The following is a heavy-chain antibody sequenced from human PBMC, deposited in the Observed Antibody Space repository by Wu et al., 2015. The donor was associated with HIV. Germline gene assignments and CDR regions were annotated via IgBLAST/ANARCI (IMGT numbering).Heavy chain of an antibody. D-gene: IGHD3-9*01. CDR1: GYTFTAYN. Sequence: QVQLVQSGAEMKKPGASVKVSCTASGYTFTAYNVHWVRQVPGQGLEWMGNINANSGRTKYAENFQGRVAMTRDTSVNTVYMELKTLRYGDTAVYFCARGDRFYDILTGYSKNWFDPGAREPWSASPQ. J-gene: IGHJ5*02. CDR3: ARGDRFYDILTGYSKNWFDP. CDR2: INANSGRT. V-gene: IGHV1-2*02.